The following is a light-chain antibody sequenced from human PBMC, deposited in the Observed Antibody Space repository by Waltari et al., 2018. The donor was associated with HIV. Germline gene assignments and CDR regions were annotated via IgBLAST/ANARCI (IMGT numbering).Light chain of an antibody. Sequence: SYVLTQPPSVSVAPGQTARISCGGSNIAAKSVHWYQRKPGRAPGLFVHDDSERPSGRPERFSGSNSGNMATLTINRVEDGEEAEYFCQVWHLISDHRRVSFGGGTKVTVL. CDR3: QVWHLISDHRRVS. CDR1: NIAAKS. V-gene: IGLV3-21*02. CDR2: DDS. J-gene: IGLJ2*01.